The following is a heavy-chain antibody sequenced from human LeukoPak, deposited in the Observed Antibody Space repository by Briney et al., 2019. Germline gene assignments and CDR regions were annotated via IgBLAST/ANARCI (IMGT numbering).Heavy chain of an antibody. CDR1: GYTFTSYY. V-gene: IGHV1-46*01. CDR3: ARFIFGYYFDS. CDR2: INPSGGST. D-gene: IGHD3-10*02. J-gene: IGHJ4*02. Sequence: ASVKVSCKASGYTFTSYYIHWVRQAPGQGLEWMGKINPSGGSTSYAQKFQGRVTMARDTSTSTVYMELSSLRSEDMAVYYCARFIFGYYFDSWGQGTLVTVSS.